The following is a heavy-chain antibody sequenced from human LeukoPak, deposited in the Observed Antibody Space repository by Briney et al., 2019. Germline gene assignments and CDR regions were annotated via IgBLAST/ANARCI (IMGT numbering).Heavy chain of an antibody. CDR2: ISAYNGNT. CDR3: ARSDRITMIVVVPNPFDY. Sequence: ASVKVSCKASGHTFTSYGISWVRQAPGQGLEWMGWISAYNGNTNYAQKLQGRVTMTTDTSTSTAYMELRSLRSDDTAVYYCARSDRITMIVVVPNPFDYWGQETLVTVSS. V-gene: IGHV1-18*01. D-gene: IGHD3-22*01. J-gene: IGHJ4*02. CDR1: GHTFTSYG.